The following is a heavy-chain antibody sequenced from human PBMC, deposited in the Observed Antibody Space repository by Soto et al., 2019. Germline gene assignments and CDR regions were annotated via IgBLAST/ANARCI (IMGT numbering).Heavy chain of an antibody. CDR1: GFNFGSYA. Sequence: GGSLRLSYEASGFNFGSYAMNWVRQSPGKGLEWVSGISGSSSGTYYTDSVKGRFTISRDNSKNTVYLQMNSLRGEDTAVYYCAKDRSENFWVYYYAMDVWGQGTAVTVSS. J-gene: IGHJ6*02. D-gene: IGHD6-19*01. CDR3: AKDRSENFWVYYYAMDV. V-gene: IGHV3-23*01. CDR2: ISGSSSGT.